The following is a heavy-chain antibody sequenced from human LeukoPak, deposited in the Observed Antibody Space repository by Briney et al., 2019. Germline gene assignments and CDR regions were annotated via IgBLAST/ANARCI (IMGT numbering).Heavy chain of an antibody. CDR3: ARRSGSYRDWFDP. CDR1: GDSISGYF. CDR2: VHYSGAT. V-gene: IGHV4-59*08. J-gene: IGHJ5*02. D-gene: IGHD1-26*01. Sequence: SETLSLTCTVSGDSISGYFWSWIRQTPGKGLEWIGYVHYSGATNYNPSLKSRVTMSVDTSKDQFSLKLNSVNAADTAVYYCARRSGSYRDWFDPWGQGTLVTVSS.